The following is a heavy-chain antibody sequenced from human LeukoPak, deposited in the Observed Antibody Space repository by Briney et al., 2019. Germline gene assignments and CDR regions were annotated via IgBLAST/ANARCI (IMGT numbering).Heavy chain of an antibody. Sequence: PGGSLRLSCAASRFTFSSYEMNWVRQAPGKGLEWVSYISSSGSTIYYADSVKGRFTISRDNAKNSLYLQMNSLRAEDTAVYYCARDCSGGSCYYGTDAFDIWGQGTMVTVSS. CDR2: ISSSGSTI. V-gene: IGHV3-48*03. CDR3: ARDCSGGSCYYGTDAFDI. D-gene: IGHD2-15*01. J-gene: IGHJ3*02. CDR1: RFTFSSYE.